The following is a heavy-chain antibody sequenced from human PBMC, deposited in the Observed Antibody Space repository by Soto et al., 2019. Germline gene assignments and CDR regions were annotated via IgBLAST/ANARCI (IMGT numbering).Heavy chain of an antibody. V-gene: IGHV3-30-3*01. CDR3: ARDFGTVTTYYYGMDL. CDR2: ISYDGSNK. D-gene: IGHD4-17*01. CDR1: GFTFSSYA. Sequence: QVQLVESGGGVVQPGRSLRLSCAASGFTFSSYAMHWVRLAPGKGLEWVAVISYDGSNKYYADSVKGRFTISRDNSKNTLYLQMNSLRAEDTAVYYCARDFGTVTTYYYGMDLWGQGTTVTVSS. J-gene: IGHJ6*02.